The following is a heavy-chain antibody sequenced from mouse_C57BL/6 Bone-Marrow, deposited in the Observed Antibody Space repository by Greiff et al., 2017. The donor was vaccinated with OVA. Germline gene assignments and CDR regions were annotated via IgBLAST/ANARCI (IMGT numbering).Heavy chain of an antibody. CDR2: IWSGGST. CDR1: GFSLTSYG. V-gene: IGHV2-2*01. CDR3: ARTLYYWFAY. Sequence: VQLQQSGPGLVQPSQSLSITCTVSGFSLTSYGVHWVRQSPGKGLEWLGVIWSGGSTDYNAAFISRLSISKDNSKSQVFFKMNSLQADDTAIYYCARTLYYWFAYWGQGTLVTVSA. J-gene: IGHJ3*01. D-gene: IGHD2-1*01.